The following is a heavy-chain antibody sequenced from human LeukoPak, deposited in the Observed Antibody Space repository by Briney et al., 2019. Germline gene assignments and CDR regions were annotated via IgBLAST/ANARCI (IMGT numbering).Heavy chain of an antibody. J-gene: IGHJ3*02. D-gene: IGHD3-10*01. Sequence: PGGSLRLSCAASGFTFSSYDMHWVRQATGKGLEWVSAIGTAGDTYYPGSVKGRFTISRENAKNSLYLQMNSLGAGDTAVYYCAREMSGSGRHGAFDIWGQGTMVTVSS. CDR3: AREMSGSGRHGAFDI. CDR2: IGTAGDT. CDR1: GFTFSSYD. V-gene: IGHV3-13*01.